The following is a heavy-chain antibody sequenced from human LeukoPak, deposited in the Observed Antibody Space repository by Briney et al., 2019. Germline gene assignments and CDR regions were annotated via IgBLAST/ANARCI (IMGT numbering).Heavy chain of an antibody. V-gene: IGHV3-30*02. CDR3: AKDALWFGELLRDYYYYYYMDV. J-gene: IGHJ6*03. CDR2: TWYDGSKK. D-gene: IGHD3-10*01. Sequence: GGSLRLSCAASGFTFSTYGMHWVRQAPGKGLEWVAFTWYDGSKKYYADSVKGRFTISRDNSKNTLYLQMNSLRAEDTAVYYCAKDALWFGELLRDYYYYYYMDVWGKGTTVTVSS. CDR1: GFTFSTYG.